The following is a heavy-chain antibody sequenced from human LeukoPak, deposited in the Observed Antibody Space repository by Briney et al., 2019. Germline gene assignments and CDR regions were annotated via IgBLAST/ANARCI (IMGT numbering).Heavy chain of an antibody. D-gene: IGHD3-10*01. CDR2: INWNGGST. CDR3: ARDARAPRTMINITMVREYWYFDL. Sequence: GGSLRLSCAASGFTFDDYGMSWVRQAPGKGLEWVSGINWNGGSTGYADSVKGRFTISRDNAKNSLYLQMNSLRAEDTALYHCARDARAPRTMINITMVREYWYFDLWGRGTLVTVSS. V-gene: IGHV3-20*01. CDR1: GFTFDDYG. J-gene: IGHJ2*01.